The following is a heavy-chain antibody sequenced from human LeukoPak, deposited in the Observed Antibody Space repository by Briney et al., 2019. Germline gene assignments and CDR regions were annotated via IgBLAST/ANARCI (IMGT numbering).Heavy chain of an antibody. J-gene: IGHJ4*02. CDR3: ARDRVPRQYYDSSGYPDY. V-gene: IGHV1-2*02. CDR1: GYTFTGYY. CDR2: INPNSGGT. D-gene: IGHD3-22*01. Sequence: ASVKVSCKASGYTFTGYYMHWVRQAPGQGLEWMGWINPNSGGTNYAQKFQGRVTMTRDTSISTAYMELSRLRSDDTAVYYCARDRVPRQYYDSSGYPDYWGQGTLVTVSS.